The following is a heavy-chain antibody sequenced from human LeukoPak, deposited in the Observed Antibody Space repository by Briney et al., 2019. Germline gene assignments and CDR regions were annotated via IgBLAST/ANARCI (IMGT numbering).Heavy chain of an antibody. CDR1: GGSMSNYY. CDR2: IYTSGST. Sequence: SETLSLTCTVSGGSMSNYYWSWIRQPAGKGLEWIGRIYTSGSTNYNPSLKSRVTISVDTSKNQFSLKLSSVTAADTAVYYCARAYCSSTSCYSWFWFDPWGQGTLVTVSS. V-gene: IGHV4-4*07. J-gene: IGHJ5*02. CDR3: ARAYCSSTSCYSWFWFDP. D-gene: IGHD2-2*01.